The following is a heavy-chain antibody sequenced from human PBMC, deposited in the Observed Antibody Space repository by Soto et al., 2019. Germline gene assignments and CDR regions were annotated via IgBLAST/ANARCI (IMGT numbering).Heavy chain of an antibody. Sequence: GGSLRLSCAASGFTFSTYAMSWVRQAPGEGLEWVSEISGSGGSTYYADSVKGRFAISRDNSKNTVYLRINSLRAEDTAVYYCAKEMYFGASPDYWGPGTLVTVSS. J-gene: IGHJ4*02. D-gene: IGHD2-8*01. CDR1: GFTFSTYA. V-gene: IGHV3-23*01. CDR2: ISGSGGST. CDR3: AKEMYFGASPDY.